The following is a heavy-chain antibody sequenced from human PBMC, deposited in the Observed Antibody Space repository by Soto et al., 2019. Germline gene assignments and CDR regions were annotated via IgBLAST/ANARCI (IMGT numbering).Heavy chain of an antibody. D-gene: IGHD3-10*01. CDR2: IYSGSNT. CDR1: GLTVSSSY. V-gene: IGHV3-53*01. CDR3: ATDPHGSGSV. Sequence: GGSLRLSCAASGLTVSSSYMTWVRQAPGKWLEWVSVIYSGSNTYYADSVKGRFTISRVNSKNTLYLQMNSLRAEDTAVYYCATDPHGSGSVWGQGXLVTVYS. J-gene: IGHJ4*02.